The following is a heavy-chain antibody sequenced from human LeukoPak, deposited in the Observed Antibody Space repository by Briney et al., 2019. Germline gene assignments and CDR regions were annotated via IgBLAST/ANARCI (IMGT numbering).Heavy chain of an antibody. J-gene: IGHJ3*01. D-gene: IGHD6-19*01. Sequence: GGSLRLSCAASGFTFTNAWMSWVRQAPGKGLEWVGRIKSKTDGGTTDYVAPVKGRFTISRDDSKSTLYLQMNSLESVDAGVYYFTKDGRLSSGWYGGYGFWGQGTMVTVSS. CDR1: GFTFTNAW. CDR2: IKSKTDGGTT. V-gene: IGHV3-15*01. CDR3: TKDGRLSSGWYGGYGF.